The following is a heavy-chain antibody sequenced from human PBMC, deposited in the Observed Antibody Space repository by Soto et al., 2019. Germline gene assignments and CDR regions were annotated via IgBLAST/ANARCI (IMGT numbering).Heavy chain of an antibody. D-gene: IGHD4-17*01. Sequence: ASVKVSCKASGYTFTSYGISWVRQAPGQGLEWMGWISAYNGNTNYAQKLQGRVTMTTDTSTSTAYMELRSLRSDDTAVYYCAPTSPFHLYGDYPDRDAFDIWGQGTMVTVSS. CDR3: APTSPFHLYGDYPDRDAFDI. CDR2: ISAYNGNT. V-gene: IGHV1-18*01. J-gene: IGHJ3*02. CDR1: GYTFTSYG.